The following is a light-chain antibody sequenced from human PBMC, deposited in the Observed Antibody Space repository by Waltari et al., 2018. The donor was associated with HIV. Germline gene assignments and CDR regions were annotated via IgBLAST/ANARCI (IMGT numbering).Light chain of an antibody. CDR1: SSNIGSNY. Sequence: QPPSASGTPGQRVTISCSGSSSNIGSNYVYWYQQLPGTAPKLLIQRNNQRPSGVPDRFSGSKSGTSASLAISGLRSEDEADYYCAAWDDSLSGYVVFGGGTKLTVL. CDR2: RNN. J-gene: IGLJ2*01. CDR3: AAWDDSLSGYVV. V-gene: IGLV1-47*01.